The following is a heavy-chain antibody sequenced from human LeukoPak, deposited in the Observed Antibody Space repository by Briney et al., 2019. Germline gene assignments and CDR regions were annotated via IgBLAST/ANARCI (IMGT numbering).Heavy chain of an antibody. CDR2: IYPGDSDT. CDR3: ARDPTPGPYGDYFDY. CDR1: GYSFTSYW. V-gene: IGHV5-51*01. D-gene: IGHD4-17*01. J-gene: IGHJ4*02. Sequence: GESLKISCKGSGYSFTSYWIGWVGRMPGKGLERMGIIYPGDSDTRYSPSFPGQVTISADKSISTAYLQWSSLKASDTAMYYCARDPTPGPYGDYFDYWGQGTLVTVSS.